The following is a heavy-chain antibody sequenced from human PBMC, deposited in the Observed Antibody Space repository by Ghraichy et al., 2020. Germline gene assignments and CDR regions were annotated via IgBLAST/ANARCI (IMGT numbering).Heavy chain of an antibody. CDR2: IFYSGSP. D-gene: IGHD7-27*01. J-gene: IGHJ4*02. Sequence: SETLSLSCSVSGGALTGSSYYWGWIRQPPGKGLEWIGNIFYSGSPYYNPSLKSRVTISVDTSKNLFSLKLSSVTAADTAVYHCARLQSWGSGYYFDYWGQGTLVTVSS. CDR3: ARLQSWGSGYYFDY. CDR1: GGALTGSSYY. V-gene: IGHV4-39*01.